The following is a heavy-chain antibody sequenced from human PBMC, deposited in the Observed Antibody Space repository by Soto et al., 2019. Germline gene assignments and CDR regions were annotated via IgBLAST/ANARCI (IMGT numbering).Heavy chain of an antibody. J-gene: IGHJ6*02. V-gene: IGHV1-69*13. D-gene: IGHD5-12*01. CDR2: SIPIFGTA. CDR3: ARGRGYSGDDHYYYFDMDV. Sequence: ASVKVSCKASGGTFNNYPITWVRQAPGEGLEWMGGSIPIFGTANYAQKFQGRVTISVDESTSTAYMELSSLRSEDTAVYYCARGRGYSGDDHYYYFDMDVWGQGTSVTVSS. CDR1: GGTFNNYP.